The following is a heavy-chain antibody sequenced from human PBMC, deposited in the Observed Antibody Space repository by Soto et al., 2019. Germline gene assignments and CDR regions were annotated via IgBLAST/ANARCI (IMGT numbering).Heavy chain of an antibody. V-gene: IGHV5-51*01. CDR3: ASTVYSNYAPTHGMDV. D-gene: IGHD4-4*01. J-gene: IGHJ6*02. CDR2: IYPGDSDT. CDR1: GYSFTSYW. Sequence: GESLKISCKGSGYSFTSYWIGWVRQMPGKGLEWMGIIYPGDSDTRYSPSFQGQVTISADESISTAYLQWSSLKASDTAMYYCASTVYSNYAPTHGMDVWGQGTTDTVSS.